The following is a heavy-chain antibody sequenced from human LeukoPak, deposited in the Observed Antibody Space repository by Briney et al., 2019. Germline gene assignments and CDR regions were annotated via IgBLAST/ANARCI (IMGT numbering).Heavy chain of an antibody. CDR1: GYTFTSYG. Sequence: ASVKVSCKASGYTFTSYGISWVRQAPGQGLEWMGWISAYNGNTNYAQKLQGRVTMTTDTSTSTAYMELRSLRSDDTAVYYCARDPYDFWSGFEPYFDYWGQGTLVTVSS. CDR3: ARDPYDFWSGFEPYFDY. V-gene: IGHV1-18*01. J-gene: IGHJ4*02. D-gene: IGHD3-3*01. CDR2: ISAYNGNT.